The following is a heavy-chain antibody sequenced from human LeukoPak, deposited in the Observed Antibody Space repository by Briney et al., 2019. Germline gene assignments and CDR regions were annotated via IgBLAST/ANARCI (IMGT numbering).Heavy chain of an antibody. J-gene: IGHJ4*02. D-gene: IGHD6-13*01. Sequence: GGSLRLSCAASGFTFSNYWMTWVRQAPGKGLEWVANIKQDGSQRYYVDSVKGRFTISRDNAKNSLYVQMNSLRAEDTAVYYCARRPYSTSWYYFDYWSQGTLVTVSS. CDR2: IKQDGSQR. CDR1: GFTFSNYW. V-gene: IGHV3-7*01. CDR3: ARRPYSTSWYYFDY.